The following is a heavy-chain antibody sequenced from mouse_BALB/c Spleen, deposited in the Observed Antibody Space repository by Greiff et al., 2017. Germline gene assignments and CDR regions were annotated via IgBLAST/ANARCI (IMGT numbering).Heavy chain of an antibody. V-gene: IGHV1-54*01. J-gene: IGHJ4*01. CDR2: INPGSGGT. D-gene: IGHD2-14*01. Sequence: VKLMESGAELVRPGTSVKVSCKASGYAFTNYLIEWVKQRPGQGLEWIGVINPGSGGTNYNEKFKGKATLTADKSSSTAYMQLSSLTSDDSAVYFCARWRYDEMDYWGQGTSVTVSS. CDR3: ARWRYDEMDY. CDR1: GYAFTNYL.